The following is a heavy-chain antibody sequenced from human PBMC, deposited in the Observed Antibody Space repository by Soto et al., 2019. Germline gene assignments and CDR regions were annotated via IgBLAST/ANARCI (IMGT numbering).Heavy chain of an antibody. D-gene: IGHD2-15*01. CDR3: AKTLGYCSGGYSCYMDV. Sequence: PCRSLRLSCAASGCTFSSHAMSLIRQAPGKGLEWVSAISGSGGSTYYADSVKGRFTISRDNSKNTLYLQMNSLRAEDTAVYYCAKTLGYCSGGYSCYMDVWGKGTTVTVSS. V-gene: IGHV3-23*01. CDR2: ISGSGGST. J-gene: IGHJ6*03. CDR1: GCTFSSHA.